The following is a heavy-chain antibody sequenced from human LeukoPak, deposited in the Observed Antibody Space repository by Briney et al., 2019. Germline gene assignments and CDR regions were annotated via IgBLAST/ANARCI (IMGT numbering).Heavy chain of an antibody. CDR3: ASEASCREDRGSVQRVAY. V-gene: IGHV1-2*02. J-gene: IGHJ4*02. CDR1: GYTFTDYF. D-gene: IGHD2-15*01. Sequence: ASVKVSCKTSGYTFTDYFIHWVRQAPGQGLEWMGWIDTNSDATNYAQKVQGRVTITRDTSIGTIYMELTNLISDDTAVYYCASEASCREDRGSVQRVAYWGQGTLVTVSS. CDR2: IDTNSDAT.